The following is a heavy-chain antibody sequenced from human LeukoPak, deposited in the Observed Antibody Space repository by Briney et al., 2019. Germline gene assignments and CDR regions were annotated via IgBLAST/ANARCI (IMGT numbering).Heavy chain of an antibody. CDR1: GFTFSSYE. D-gene: IGHD6-19*01. J-gene: IGHJ6*03. V-gene: IGHV3-48*03. CDR3: ARAYSSGWYYMDV. Sequence: GGSLRLSCAASGFTFSSYEMNWVRQAPGKGLEWVSYISSSGSTIYYADSVRGRFTISRDNAKNSLYLQMNSLRAEDTAVYYCARAYSSGWYYMDVRGKGTTVTVSS. CDR2: ISSSGSTI.